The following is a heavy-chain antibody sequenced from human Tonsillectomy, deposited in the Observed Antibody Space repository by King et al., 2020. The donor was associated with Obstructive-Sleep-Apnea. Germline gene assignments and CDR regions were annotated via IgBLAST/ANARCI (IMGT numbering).Heavy chain of an antibody. V-gene: IGHV3-30-3*01. Sequence: VQLVESGGGVVQPGRSLRLSCAASGFTFSGYAMHWVRQAPGKGLEWVAIISYDGINEYYADSVKCRFTISRDNSKNTLYLQMNSPRAEDTAVYYCARECGGDCFEDAFDIWGQGTMVTVSS. CDR2: ISYDGINE. CDR1: GFTFSGYA. D-gene: IGHD2-21*02. CDR3: ARECGGDCFEDAFDI. J-gene: IGHJ3*02.